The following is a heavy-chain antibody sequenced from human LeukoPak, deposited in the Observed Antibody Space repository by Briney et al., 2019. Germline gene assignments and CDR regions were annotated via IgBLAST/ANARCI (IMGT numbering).Heavy chain of an antibody. CDR3: ARIYGSDDY. D-gene: IGHD3-10*01. V-gene: IGHV4-34*01. CDR1: GGSFSGYY. J-gene: IGHJ4*02. CDR2: IDHSGST. Sequence: SETLSLTCAVYGGSFSGYYWSWIRQPPGKGLEWIGEIDHSGSTNYSPSLTSRVTISVDTSKNQFSLKLNSVTAADTAVYYCARIYGSDDYLGQGTLVTDSS.